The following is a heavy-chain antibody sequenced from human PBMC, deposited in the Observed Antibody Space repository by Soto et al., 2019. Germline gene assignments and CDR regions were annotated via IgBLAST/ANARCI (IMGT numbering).Heavy chain of an antibody. D-gene: IGHD2-2*01. Sequence: GASVKVSCKASGYTFTSYGISWVRQAPGQGLEWMGWISAYNGNTNYAQKLQGRVTMTTDTSTSTAYMELRSLRSDDTAVYYCARVVITVVPAATVGLVDYWGQGIMVTVSS. CDR1: GYTFTSYG. CDR2: ISAYNGNT. J-gene: IGHJ4*02. CDR3: ARVVITVVPAATVGLVDY. V-gene: IGHV1-18*01.